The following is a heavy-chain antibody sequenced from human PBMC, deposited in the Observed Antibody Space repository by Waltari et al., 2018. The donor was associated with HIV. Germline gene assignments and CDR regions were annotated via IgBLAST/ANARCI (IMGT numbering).Heavy chain of an antibody. D-gene: IGHD6-19*01. CDR1: GINFNNDA. CDR3: ARGSDWLVNVLEI. CDR2: SNVGSLFG. V-gene: IGHV1-3*01. Sequence: QVQLVQSGAEVKKPGASVKVSCRASGINFNNDAVHWMRQAPGQGLEWLGSSNVGSLFGRYSPLFQGRVSLERDTSATTVFMELRSLKSEDTAVYFCARGSDWLVNVLEIWGQGTLVTVSS. J-gene: IGHJ4*02.